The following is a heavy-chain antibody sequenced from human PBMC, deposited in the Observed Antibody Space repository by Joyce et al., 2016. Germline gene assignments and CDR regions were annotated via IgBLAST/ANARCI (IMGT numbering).Heavy chain of an antibody. CDR2: IYSADTT. J-gene: IGHJ4*02. Sequence: EVQLVESGGGLIQQGGSLRLSCAASGFTVSGNYMNWVRQAPGKGLVWVAIIYSADTTHYADSVKGRFTISRDTSKNTLYLQMNSLRAEDTAVYHCARGPPFDYWGQGTLVTVSS. V-gene: IGHV3-53*01. CDR3: ARGPPFDY. CDR1: GFTVSGNY.